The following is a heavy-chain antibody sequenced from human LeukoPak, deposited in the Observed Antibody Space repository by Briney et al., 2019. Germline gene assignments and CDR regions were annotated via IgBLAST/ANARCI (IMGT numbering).Heavy chain of an antibody. CDR3: TKNAGRGRSNDL. J-gene: IGHJ5*02. CDR1: GGSISSDGYY. Sequence: SQTLSLTCTVSGGSISSDGYYWNWIRQHPGKGLEWIGYIYYNGNTYYNPSLKGRATIALDMSKNQISLSLHSVTAADTAMYYCTKNAGRGRSNDLWGRGTLVTVSS. D-gene: IGHD2-15*01. CDR2: IYYNGNT. V-gene: IGHV4-31*09.